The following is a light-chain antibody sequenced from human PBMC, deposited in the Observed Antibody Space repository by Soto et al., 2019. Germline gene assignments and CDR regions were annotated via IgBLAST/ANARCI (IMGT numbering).Light chain of an antibody. CDR2: GDS. CDR1: SSNIGDNT. V-gene: IGLV1-44*01. CDR3: ATWDASLNGPV. J-gene: IGLJ3*02. Sequence: QSVLTQPPSASGTPGQRVTISCSGSSSNIGDNTVNWYQQLPGTAPKLLIYGDSHRPSGIPDRVSGSKSGTSASLAISGLQSADEADYYCATWDASLNGPVFGGGTKLTVL.